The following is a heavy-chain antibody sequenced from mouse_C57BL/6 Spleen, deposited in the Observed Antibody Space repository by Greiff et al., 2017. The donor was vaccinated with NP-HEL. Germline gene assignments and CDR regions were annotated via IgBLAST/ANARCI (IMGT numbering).Heavy chain of an antibody. J-gene: IGHJ1*03. CDR3: ARSPLVVAKWYFDV. Sequence: EVKLVESGGGLVQPGGSLSLSGAASGFTFTDYYMSWVRQPPGKALEWLGFIRNKANGYTTEYSASVKGRFTISRDNSQSILYLQMNALRAEDSATYYCARSPLVVAKWYFDVWGTGTTVTVSS. CDR2: IRNKANGYTT. CDR1: GFTFTDYY. V-gene: IGHV7-3*01. D-gene: IGHD1-1*01.